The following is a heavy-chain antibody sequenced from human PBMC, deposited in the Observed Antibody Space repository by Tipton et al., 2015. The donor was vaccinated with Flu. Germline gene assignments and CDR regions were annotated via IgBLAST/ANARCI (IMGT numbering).Heavy chain of an antibody. Sequence: QLVQSGAEVKKPGESLKISCQGSGYSFTTYWIGWVRQMPGKGLEWMGIIFPVDSDTRYSPSFQGQVTFSADKSISTAYLQWDSLKASDTAMYYCVRQRDGYNDFDYWGQGTLVTVSS. D-gene: IGHD5-24*01. V-gene: IGHV5-51*01. CDR1: GYSFTTYW. CDR3: VRQRDGYNDFDY. CDR2: IFPVDSDT. J-gene: IGHJ4*02.